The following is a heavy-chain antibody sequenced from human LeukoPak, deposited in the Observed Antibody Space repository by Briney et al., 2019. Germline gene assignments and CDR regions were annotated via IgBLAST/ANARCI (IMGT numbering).Heavy chain of an antibody. CDR1: GFSVSNYY. CDR2: IRDSGET. D-gene: IGHD4-17*01. CDR3: ARDRAVTQDWVEFDP. J-gene: IGHJ5*02. Sequence: GGSLRLSCAGSGFSVSNYYMSWVRQAPGKGLEWVSLIRDSGETFYADSVKGRFTISRDNSKNTMYLQMNRLRVEDTAVYFRARDRAVTQDWVEFDPWGQGTLVTVSS. V-gene: IGHV3-66*03.